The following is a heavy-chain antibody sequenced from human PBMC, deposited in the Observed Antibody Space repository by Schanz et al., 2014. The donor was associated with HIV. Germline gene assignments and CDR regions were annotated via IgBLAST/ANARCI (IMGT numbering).Heavy chain of an antibody. Sequence: QVQLVQSGAEVKKPGSSVKVSCKASGGTFSSYAISWLRQAPGQGLEWMGSFLPIFGTTTYAQTFQNRVTITADDSTGTAYMELSSLRSDDTAVYYCARGLSFQNNWNYVYWGQGTLVTVSS. CDR3: ARGLSFQNNWNYVY. J-gene: IGHJ4*02. D-gene: IGHD1-7*01. V-gene: IGHV1-69*18. CDR2: FLPIFGTT. CDR1: GGTFSSYA.